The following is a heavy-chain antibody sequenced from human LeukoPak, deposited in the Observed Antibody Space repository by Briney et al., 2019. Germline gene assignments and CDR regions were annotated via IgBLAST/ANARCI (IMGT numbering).Heavy chain of an antibody. CDR2: IYYSGST. CDR3: AGYIWFGEFGWFDP. CDR1: GGSISSYY. V-gene: IGHV4-59*08. D-gene: IGHD3-10*01. J-gene: IGHJ5*02. Sequence: SETLSLTCTVSGGSISSYYWSWIRQPPGKGLEWIGYIYYSGSTNYNPSLKSRVTMSLDTSENQFSLKLSSLTAADTAVYYCAGYIWFGEFGWFDPWGQGTLVTVSS.